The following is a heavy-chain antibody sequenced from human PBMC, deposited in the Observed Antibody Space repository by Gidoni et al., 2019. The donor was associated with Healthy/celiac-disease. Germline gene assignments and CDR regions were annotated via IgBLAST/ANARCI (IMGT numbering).Heavy chain of an antibody. J-gene: IGHJ4*02. Sequence: ELQLVESVGNLVQPGVSLILSCAASGFTFSYYIMNWVRPAPGKGLEWVSYSSSRSSNIYYADSVKGRFTISRDKAKNALYLQMNSLRDEDTAVYYCARVGETGGSLPLFFWGQGTLVTVSS. V-gene: IGHV3-48*02. CDR2: SSSRSSNI. CDR1: GFTFSYYI. D-gene: IGHD1-26*01. CDR3: ARVGETGGSLPLFF.